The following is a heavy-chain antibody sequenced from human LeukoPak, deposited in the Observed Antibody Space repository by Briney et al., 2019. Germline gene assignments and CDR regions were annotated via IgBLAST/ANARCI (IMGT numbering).Heavy chain of an antibody. J-gene: IGHJ4*02. Sequence: GGSLRFSCAASGFTFSSYAMHWVRQAPGKGLERVAVISYDGSNKYYADSVKGRFTISRDNSKNTLYLQMNSLRAEDTAVYYCARKVARVGEFLFDYWGQGTLVTVSS. CDR2: ISYDGSNK. V-gene: IGHV3-30*04. CDR1: GFTFSSYA. D-gene: IGHD3-10*01. CDR3: ARKVARVGEFLFDY.